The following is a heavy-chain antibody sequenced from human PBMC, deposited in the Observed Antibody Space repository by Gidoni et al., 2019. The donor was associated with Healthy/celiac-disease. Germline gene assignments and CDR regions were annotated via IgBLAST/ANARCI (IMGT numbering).Heavy chain of an antibody. V-gene: IGHV3-23*01. D-gene: IGHD6-13*01. CDR2: ISGSGGST. CDR1: GFPFSSYA. CDR3: AKGYSSSYISYFDY. J-gene: IGHJ4*02. Sequence: EVQLLESGGGLVQPGGSLSLSCAASGFPFSSYAMSWVRQAPGKGLEWVSAISGSGGSTYYADSVKGRFTISRDNSKNTLYLQMNSLRAEDTAVYYCAKGYSSSYISYFDYWGQGTLVTVSS.